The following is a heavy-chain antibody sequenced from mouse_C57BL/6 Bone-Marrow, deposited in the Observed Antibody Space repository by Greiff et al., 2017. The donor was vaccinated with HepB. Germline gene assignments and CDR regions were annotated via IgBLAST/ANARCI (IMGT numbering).Heavy chain of an antibody. D-gene: IGHD2-1*01. Sequence: EVQLQESGGGLVKPGGSLKLSCAASGFTFSDYGMHWVRQAPEKGLEWVAYISSGSSTIYYADTVKGRFTISRDNAKNTLFLQMTSLRSEDTAMYYCARRYGNWVLYYYAMDYWGQGTSVTVSS. CDR2: ISSGSSTI. J-gene: IGHJ4*01. CDR1: GFTFSDYG. V-gene: IGHV5-17*01. CDR3: ARRYGNWVLYYYAMDY.